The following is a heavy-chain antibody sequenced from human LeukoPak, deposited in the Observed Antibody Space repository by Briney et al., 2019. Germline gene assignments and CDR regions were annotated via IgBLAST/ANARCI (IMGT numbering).Heavy chain of an antibody. Sequence: GGSLRLSCAASGFTFNRYDMNWVRQAPGKGLEWVGRTRNRPKSYTTDYAASVKGRFTISRDDSRNTAYLQMNSLKTEDTAVYYCSPSYCSGTTCYQYWGQGTLVTVSS. CDR2: TRNRPKSYTT. D-gene: IGHD2-2*01. J-gene: IGHJ4*02. CDR1: GFTFNRYD. V-gene: IGHV3-72*01. CDR3: SPSYCSGTTCYQY.